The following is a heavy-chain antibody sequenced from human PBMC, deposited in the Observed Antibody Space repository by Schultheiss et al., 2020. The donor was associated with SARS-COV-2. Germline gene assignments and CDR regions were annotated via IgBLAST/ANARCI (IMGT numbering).Heavy chain of an antibody. CDR3: ARDKWLVGSDY. Sequence: GGSLRLSCAASGFTFSRYGMHWVRQAPGKGLEWVAVVANDGRDKHHADSVKGRFTISRDNAKNSLYLQMNSLRAEDTAVYYCARDKWLVGSDYWGQGTLVTVSS. V-gene: IGHV3-30*03. D-gene: IGHD5-12*01. CDR1: GFTFSRYG. J-gene: IGHJ4*02. CDR2: VANDGRDK.